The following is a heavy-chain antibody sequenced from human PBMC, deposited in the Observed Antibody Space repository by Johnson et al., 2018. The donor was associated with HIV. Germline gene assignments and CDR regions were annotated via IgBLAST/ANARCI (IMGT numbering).Heavy chain of an antibody. J-gene: IGHJ3*02. D-gene: IGHD1-26*01. CDR1: GFTVSSNY. CDR3: AKDMRQWELLDAFDI. CDR2: IYSGGST. Sequence: VQLVESGGGVVQPGRSLRLSCVASGFTVSSNYMSWVRQAPGKGLEWVSVIYSGGSTYYADSVKGRFTISRDNSKNTLYLQMNSLRAEDTAVYYCAKDMRQWELLDAFDIWGQGTMVTVSS. V-gene: IGHV3-66*01.